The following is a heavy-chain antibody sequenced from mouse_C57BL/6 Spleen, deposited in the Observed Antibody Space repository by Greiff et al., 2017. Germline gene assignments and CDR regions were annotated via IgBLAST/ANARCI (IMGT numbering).Heavy chain of an antibody. CDR1: GYTFTSYW. V-gene: IGHV1-7*01. CDR3: ASSLCDGDYYAMDY. J-gene: IGHJ4*01. D-gene: IGHD6-5*01. Sequence: VQLQQSGAELAKPGASVKLSCKASGYTFTSYWMHWVKQRPGQGLEWIGYINPSSGYTKYNQKFKDKATLTAYKSSSTAYMQLSSLTYEDSAVYDGASSLCDGDYYAMDYWGQGTSVTVSA. CDR2: INPSSGYT.